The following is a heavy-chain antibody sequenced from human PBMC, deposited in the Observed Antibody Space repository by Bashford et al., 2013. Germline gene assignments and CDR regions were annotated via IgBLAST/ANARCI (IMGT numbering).Heavy chain of an antibody. Sequence: ASVKVSCKTSGYTFTGYYLHWVRQAPGQGLEWMGWINTYSGVTKSAEKFQGRLTITKDTSKNQVVLTVTNMDPVDTATYYCAHRRPAADQEAYFDPWGQGTLVTVSS. CDR3: AHRRPAADQEAYFDP. V-gene: IGHV1-2*02. CDR2: INTYSGVT. D-gene: IGHD6-13*01. J-gene: IGHJ5*02. CDR1: GYTFTGYY.